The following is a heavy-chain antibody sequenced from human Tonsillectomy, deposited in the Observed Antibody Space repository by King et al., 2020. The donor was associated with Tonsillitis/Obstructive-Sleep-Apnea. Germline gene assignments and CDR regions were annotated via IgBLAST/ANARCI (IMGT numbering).Heavy chain of an antibody. CDR2: ISGSGGYT. D-gene: IGHD3-10*01. CDR1: GFTFSSYA. Sequence: VQLVESGGGLVQPGGSLRLSCAASGFTFSSYAMSWVRQAPGKGLEWVSAISGSGGYTYYAESVKGRFTISRDNSKNTLYLQMKSLRAEDTAVYYCAFGDYYYYYMDVWGKGATVTVSS. J-gene: IGHJ6*03. V-gene: IGHV3-23*04. CDR3: AFGDYYYYYMDV.